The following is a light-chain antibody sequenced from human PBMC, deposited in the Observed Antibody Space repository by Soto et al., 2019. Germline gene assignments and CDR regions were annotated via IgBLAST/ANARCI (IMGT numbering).Light chain of an antibody. CDR1: SSDVGNYNY. V-gene: IGLV2-14*01. CDR3: SSCTSSSTRV. J-gene: IGLJ1*01. Sequence: QSALTQPASVSGSPGQSITISCTGTSSDVGNYNYVSWYQQHPDKAPKLMIYEVSNRPSGVSNRFSGSKSGNTASLTISGLQAEDEADYYCSSCTSSSTRVFGTGTKVTVL. CDR2: EVS.